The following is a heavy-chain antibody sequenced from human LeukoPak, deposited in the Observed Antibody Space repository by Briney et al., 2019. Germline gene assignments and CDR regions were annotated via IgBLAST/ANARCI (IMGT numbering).Heavy chain of an antibody. CDR1: GDSVSSNSAA. Sequence: SQTLSLTCAISGDSVSSNSAAWNWIRQSPSRGLEWLGRTYYKSKWYNNYAVSVKSRISINPDTSKNQFSLQLSSVTPEDTAVYFCARARDYGDISFDYWGQGTLVTVSS. D-gene: IGHD4-17*01. V-gene: IGHV6-1*01. J-gene: IGHJ4*02. CDR3: ARARDYGDISFDY. CDR2: TYYKSKWYN.